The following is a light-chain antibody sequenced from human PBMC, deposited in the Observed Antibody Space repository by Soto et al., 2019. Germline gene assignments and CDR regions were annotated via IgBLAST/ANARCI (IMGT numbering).Light chain of an antibody. V-gene: IGLV2-14*01. Sequence: QSALTQPASVSGSPGQSITISCTGTSSDVGTYNYVSWYQQHPGKAPKLMIYEVTNRPSGVSNRFSGSKSGNTASLTISGLHAEDEAHYYCRSYTTSSTVVIGGGTKLTVL. CDR2: EVT. CDR3: RSYTTSSTVV. J-gene: IGLJ2*01. CDR1: SSDVGTYNY.